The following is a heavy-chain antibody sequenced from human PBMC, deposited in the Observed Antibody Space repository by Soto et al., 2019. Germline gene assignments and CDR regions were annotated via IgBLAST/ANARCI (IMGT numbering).Heavy chain of an antibody. CDR1: GFTFSNYG. Sequence: RRLSCAASGFTFSNYGMHWVRQAPGKGLEWVAIIWHDGNNKYYADSVRGRFIISRDNSKNRLYLQMNSLRAEDTAVYYCASDLVGASDSYGLDVWGQGTPVTVSS. J-gene: IGHJ6*02. CDR3: ASDLVGASDSYGLDV. V-gene: IGHV3-33*01. D-gene: IGHD1-26*01. CDR2: IWHDGNNK.